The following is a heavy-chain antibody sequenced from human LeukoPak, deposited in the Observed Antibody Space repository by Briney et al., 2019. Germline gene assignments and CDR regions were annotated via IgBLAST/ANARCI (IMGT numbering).Heavy chain of an antibody. CDR1: GGSFSGYY. CDR2: INHSGST. D-gene: IGHD6-13*01. Sequence: SETLSLTCAVYGGSFSGYYWSWIRQPPGKGLEWIGEINHSGSTNYNPSLKSRVTISVDTSKNQFSLKLSSVTAADTAVYYCASCTAAAGTNYWGQGTLVTVSS. J-gene: IGHJ4*02. V-gene: IGHV4-34*01. CDR3: ASCTAAAGTNY.